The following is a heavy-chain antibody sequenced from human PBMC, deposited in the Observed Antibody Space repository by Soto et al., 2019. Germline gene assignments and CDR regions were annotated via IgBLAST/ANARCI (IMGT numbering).Heavy chain of an antibody. CDR3: ARESTVVLGWFDP. CDR2: IYYSGST. J-gene: IGHJ5*02. D-gene: IGHD4-17*01. V-gene: IGHV4-31*03. Sequence: QVQLQESGPGLVKPSQTLSLTCTVSGGSISSGGYYWSWIRQHPGKGLEWIGYIYYSGSTYYNPSLKSRVTIPVDTSKNQCSLKLSSVTAADTAVYYCARESTVVLGWFDPWGQGTLVTVSS. CDR1: GGSISSGGYY.